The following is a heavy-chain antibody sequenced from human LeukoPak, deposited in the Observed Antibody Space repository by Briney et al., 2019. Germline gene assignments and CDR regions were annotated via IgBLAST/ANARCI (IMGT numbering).Heavy chain of an antibody. CDR3: GRKAGDCGGGSCYSIDY. V-gene: IGHV1-69*05. Sequence: SVKVSCKAFGGSFSSEAISWVRQAPGQGLEWMGAIIPIFGTANYAQKFQGRVTITTDESTSTAYMEVSSLRSEDTAVYYCGRKAGDCGGGSCYSIDYWGQGTLVTVSS. CDR1: GGSFSSEA. J-gene: IGHJ4*02. CDR2: IIPIFGTA. D-gene: IGHD2-15*01.